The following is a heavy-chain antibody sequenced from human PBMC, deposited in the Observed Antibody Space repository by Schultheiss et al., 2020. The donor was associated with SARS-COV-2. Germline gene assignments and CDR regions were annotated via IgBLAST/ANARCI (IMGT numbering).Heavy chain of an antibody. V-gene: IGHV3-30*02. D-gene: IGHD2-2*02. Sequence: GGSLRLSCAASGFTFSSYGMHWVRQAPGKGLEWVAFIYFDGSSKYFADAVKGRFTISRDNSKNTLSLQMNSLRAEDTAVYYCAKDLGYCSSTSCYTIDYWGQGTLVTVSS. J-gene: IGHJ4*02. CDR1: GFTFSSYG. CDR3: AKDLGYCSSTSCYTIDY. CDR2: IYFDGSSK.